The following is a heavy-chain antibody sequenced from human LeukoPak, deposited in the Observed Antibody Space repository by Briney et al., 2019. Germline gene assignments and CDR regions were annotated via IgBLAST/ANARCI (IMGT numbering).Heavy chain of an antibody. V-gene: IGHV3-21*01. CDR3: GRVGGRSKAAKGDAFDI. J-gene: IGHJ3*02. D-gene: IGHD6-6*01. Sequence: GGSLRLSCAASAFTFSSYWMNWVRQAPGKGLEWVSSISSGSTYMYYADSVKGRFTISRDNAQNSMYLQMNSLRAEDTAVYYCGRVGGRSKAAKGDAFDIWGQGTMVTVSS. CDR1: AFTFSSYW. CDR2: ISSGSTYM.